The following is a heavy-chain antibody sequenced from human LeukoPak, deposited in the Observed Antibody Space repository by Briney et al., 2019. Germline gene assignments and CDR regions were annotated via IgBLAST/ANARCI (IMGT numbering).Heavy chain of an antibody. D-gene: IGHD3-10*01. Sequence: HPGGSLRLSCATSGFDFSSFGMDWVRQAPGKGLEWVAFIRFNGQKTQYANSVKGRFTISRDNSKNTLYLQMNSLRAEDTAVYYCARGKRFGHFYGMDVWGQGTTVTVSS. J-gene: IGHJ6*02. V-gene: IGHV3-30*02. CDR1: GFDFSSFG. CDR2: IRFNGQKT. CDR3: ARGKRFGHFYGMDV.